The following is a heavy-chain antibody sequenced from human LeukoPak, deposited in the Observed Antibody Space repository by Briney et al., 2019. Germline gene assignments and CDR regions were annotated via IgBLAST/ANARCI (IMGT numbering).Heavy chain of an antibody. CDR2: INPNSGGT. Sequence: GASVKVSCKASGYTFTVYYMHWVRQAPGQGLEWMGWINPNSGGTNYAQKFQGRVTMTRDTSISTAYMELSRLRSDDTAVYYCAREGDNSGYDSSYYYYYMDVWGKGTTVTVSS. D-gene: IGHD5-12*01. CDR3: AREGDNSGYDSSYYYYYMDV. CDR1: GYTFTVYY. V-gene: IGHV1-2*02. J-gene: IGHJ6*03.